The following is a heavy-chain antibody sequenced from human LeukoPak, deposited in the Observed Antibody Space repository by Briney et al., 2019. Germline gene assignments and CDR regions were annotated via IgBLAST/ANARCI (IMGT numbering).Heavy chain of an antibody. D-gene: IGHD3-9*01. CDR2: ISAYNGNT. CDR1: GYTFTSYG. Sequence: GASVNVTCKASGYTFTSYGISWVRQAPGQGLEWMGWISAYNGNTNYAQKLQGRVNMTADTSTSTAYMELRSLRSDDTAVYYCARDFYDILTGYTSGGYWGQGTLVTVSS. J-gene: IGHJ4*02. V-gene: IGHV1-18*01. CDR3: ARDFYDILTGYTSGGY.